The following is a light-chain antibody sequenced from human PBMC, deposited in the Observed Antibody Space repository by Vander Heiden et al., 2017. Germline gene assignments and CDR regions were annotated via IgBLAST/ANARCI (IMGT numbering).Light chain of an antibody. V-gene: IGLV2-14*03. CDR3: SSYTTTGTRL. J-gene: IGLJ1*01. CDR1: SSDVGGYDS. CDR2: DVT. Sequence: QSAPHQPASVSGSLGQSITISCAGTSSDVGGYDSVSWYQQHPGKAPKLMIYDVTYRPSGVSIRFSGSKSGNTASLTISGLQAEDESDYYCSSYTTTGTRLFGTGTKVTVL.